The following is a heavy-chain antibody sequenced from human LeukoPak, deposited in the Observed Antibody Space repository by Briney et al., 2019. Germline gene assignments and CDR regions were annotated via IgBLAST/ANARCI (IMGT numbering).Heavy chain of an antibody. CDR3: ARGGYYGSGSHTAYFDY. Sequence: SETLSLTCTVSGGSISSSRYYWGWIRQPPGKGLEWIGYIYYSGSTNYNPSLKSRVTISVDTSKNQFSLKLSSVTAADTAVYYCARGGYYGSGSHTAYFDYWGQGTLVTVSS. CDR1: GGSISSSRYY. V-gene: IGHV4-61*05. D-gene: IGHD3-10*01. CDR2: IYYSGST. J-gene: IGHJ4*02.